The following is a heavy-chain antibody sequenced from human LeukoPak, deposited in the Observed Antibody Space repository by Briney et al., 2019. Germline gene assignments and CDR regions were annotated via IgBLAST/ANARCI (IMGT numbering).Heavy chain of an antibody. CDR3: ATDHMSQAYYYDSSGYYE. V-gene: IGHV1-24*01. CDR2: FDPEDGET. J-gene: IGHJ4*02. D-gene: IGHD3-22*01. Sequence: GASVKVSCKVSGYTLTELSMQWVRQAPGKGLEWMGGFDPEDGETIYAQKFQGRVTMTEDTSTDTAYMELSSLRSEDTAVYYCATDHMSQAYYYDSSGYYEWGQGTLVTVSS. CDR1: GYTLTELS.